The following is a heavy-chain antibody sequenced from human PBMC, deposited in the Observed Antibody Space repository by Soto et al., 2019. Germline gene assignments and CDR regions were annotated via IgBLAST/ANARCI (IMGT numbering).Heavy chain of an antibody. D-gene: IGHD3-10*01. CDR3: ARVNPYYGSGSVDY. Sequence: KPSETLSLTCTVSGGSISSYYWSWIRQPPGKGLEWIGYIYYSGSTNYNPSPKSRVTISVDRSKNQFSLKLSSVTAADTAVYYCARVNPYYGSGSVDYWGQGTLVTVSS. CDR2: IYYSGST. CDR1: GGSISSYY. V-gene: IGHV4-59*12. J-gene: IGHJ4*02.